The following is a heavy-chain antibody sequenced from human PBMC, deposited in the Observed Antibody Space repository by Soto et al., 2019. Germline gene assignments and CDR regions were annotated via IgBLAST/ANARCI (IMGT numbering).Heavy chain of an antibody. V-gene: IGHV4-31*02. J-gene: IGHJ6*02. D-gene: IGHD3-10*01. Sequence: SETLSLTCTVSGGSISSGGYYWSWIRQHPGKGLEWIGYIYYSGSTYYNPSLKSRVTISVDTSKNQFSLKLSSVTAADTAVYYCAREKRHYYGSGRYYYGMDVWGQWTTVT. CDR1: GGSISSGGYY. CDR3: AREKRHYYGSGRYYYGMDV. CDR2: IYYSGST.